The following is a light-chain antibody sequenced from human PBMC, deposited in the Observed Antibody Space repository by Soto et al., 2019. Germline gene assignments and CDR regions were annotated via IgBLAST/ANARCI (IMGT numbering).Light chain of an antibody. Sequence: QSVLTQPPSASGTPGQRVTVSCSGSSSNIGNNYVFWYQHLPGTAPKLLIYRNDQRPSGVSDRCSGSKSGTSASLAISGLRYEDEADYYCAAWDDSLSGSYVFGTGTKLTVL. V-gene: IGLV1-47*01. CDR1: SSNIGNNY. J-gene: IGLJ1*01. CDR2: RND. CDR3: AAWDDSLSGSYV.